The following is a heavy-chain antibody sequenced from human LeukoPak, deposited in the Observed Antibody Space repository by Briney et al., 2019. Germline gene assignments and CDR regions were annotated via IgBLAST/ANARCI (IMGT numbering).Heavy chain of an antibody. CDR2: ISWNSGSI. CDR1: GFTFDDYA. Sequence: GGSLRLSCAASGFTFDDYAMHWVRQAPGKGLEWVSGISWNSGSIGYADSVKGRFTISRDNSKNTLYLQMNSLRAEDTAVYYCVKSGTTFDYWGQGTLVTVSS. J-gene: IGHJ4*02. V-gene: IGHV3-9*01. D-gene: IGHD1-14*01. CDR3: VKSGTTFDY.